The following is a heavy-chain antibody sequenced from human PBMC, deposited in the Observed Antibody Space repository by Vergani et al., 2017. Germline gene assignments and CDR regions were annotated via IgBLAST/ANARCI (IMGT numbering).Heavy chain of an antibody. J-gene: IGHJ6*02. CDR1: GFTFSSYG. D-gene: IGHD5-18*01. Sequence: QVQLVESGGGVVQPGRSLRLSCAASGFTFSSYGMHWVRQAPGKGLEWVAVISYDGSNKYYADSVKGRLTISRDNSKNTLYLQMNSLRAEDTAVYYCAKVTGDTAMAYYYYGMDVWGQGTTVTVSS. V-gene: IGHV3-30*18. CDR3: AKVTGDTAMAYYYYGMDV. CDR2: ISYDGSNK.